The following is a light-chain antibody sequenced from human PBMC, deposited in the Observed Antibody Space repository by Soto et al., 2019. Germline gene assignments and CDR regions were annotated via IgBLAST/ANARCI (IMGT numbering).Light chain of an antibody. Sequence: QTVVTQEPSFSVSPGRTVTLTCGLSSGSVSTSYYPSWYQQTPGQAPRTLIYSTNTRSSGDPDRFSGSILGTKAALTITGAHADDESCYCCVLFMGSGIWVFGGGTKLTVL. CDR3: VLFMGSGIWV. V-gene: IGLV8-61*01. CDR2: STN. CDR1: SGSVSTSYY. J-gene: IGLJ3*02.